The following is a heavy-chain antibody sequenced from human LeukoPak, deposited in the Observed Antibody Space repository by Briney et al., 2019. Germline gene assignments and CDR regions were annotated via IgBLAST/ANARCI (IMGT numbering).Heavy chain of an antibody. Sequence: SVKVSCKASGGTFSSYAISWVRQAPGQGLEWMGGIIPIFGTANYAQKFQGRVTVTTDESTSTAYMELSSLRSEDTAVYYCATPSGYCSSTSCSMFDYWGQGTLVTVSS. CDR3: ATPSGYCSSTSCSMFDY. CDR1: GGTFSSYA. V-gene: IGHV1-69*05. J-gene: IGHJ4*02. D-gene: IGHD2-2*01. CDR2: IIPIFGTA.